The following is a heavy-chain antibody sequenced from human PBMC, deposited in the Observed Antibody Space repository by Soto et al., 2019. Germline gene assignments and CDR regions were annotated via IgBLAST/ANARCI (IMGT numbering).Heavy chain of an antibody. CDR2: IYHSGST. V-gene: IGHV4-30-2*01. J-gene: IGHJ4*02. CDR3: ARGNVVPLDY. Sequence: QLQLQESGSGLEKPSQTVSLTCAGCGGSISSGGYSWSWIRQPPEKGLEWIGYIYHSGSTYYNPSLKSRVTISVERSKNQFSLKLSSVTAADTAVYYCARGNVVPLDYWGQGTLVTVSS. D-gene: IGHD2-21*01. CDR1: GGSISSGGYS.